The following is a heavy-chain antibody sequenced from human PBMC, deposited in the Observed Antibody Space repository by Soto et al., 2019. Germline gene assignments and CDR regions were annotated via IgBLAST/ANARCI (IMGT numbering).Heavy chain of an antibody. Sequence: SVKVSCKASGGTFSSYAISWVRQAPGQGLEWMGGIIPIFGTANYAQKFQGRVTITADESTSTAYMELSSLRSEDTAVYYCARDRLGVRGVRGAFDIWGQGTMVTVSS. J-gene: IGHJ3*02. CDR1: GGTFSSYA. D-gene: IGHD3-10*01. CDR3: ARDRLGVRGVRGAFDI. CDR2: IIPIFGTA. V-gene: IGHV1-69*13.